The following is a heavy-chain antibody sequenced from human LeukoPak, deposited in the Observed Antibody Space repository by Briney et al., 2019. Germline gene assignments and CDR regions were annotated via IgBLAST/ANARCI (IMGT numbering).Heavy chain of an antibody. V-gene: IGHV3-53*01. Sequence: GGSLRLSCAASGFTFSSKYMSWVRQAPGKGLEWVSVIYSGGSTYYADSVKGRFTISRDNSKNTLYLQMNSLRAEDTAVYYCARATVEMATITFDYWGQGTLVTVSA. J-gene: IGHJ4*02. CDR3: ARATVEMATITFDY. CDR2: IYSGGST. D-gene: IGHD5-24*01. CDR1: GFTFSSKY.